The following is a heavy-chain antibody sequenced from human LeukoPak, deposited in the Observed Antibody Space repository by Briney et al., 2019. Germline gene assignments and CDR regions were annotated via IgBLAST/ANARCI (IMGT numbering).Heavy chain of an antibody. J-gene: IGHJ4*02. CDR1: GGSISSYY. CDR3: ARGRKVYSSGWFNY. D-gene: IGHD6-19*01. CDR2: IYYSGST. Sequence: SETLSLTCTVSGGSISSYYWSWIRQPPGKGLEWIGYIYYSGSTNYNPSLKSRVTISVDTSKNQFSLKPSSVTAADTAVYYCARGRKVYSSGWFNYWGQGTLVTVSS. V-gene: IGHV4-59*12.